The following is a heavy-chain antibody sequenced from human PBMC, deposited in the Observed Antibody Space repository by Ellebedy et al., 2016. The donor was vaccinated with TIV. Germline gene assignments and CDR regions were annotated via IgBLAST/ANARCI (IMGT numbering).Heavy chain of an antibody. V-gene: IGHV4-34*01. CDR1: GGSFSGYY. CDR3: AAQWLGANWFDP. Sequence: GSLRLSXAVYGGSFSGYYWSWIRQPPGKGLEWIGEINHSGSTTYNPSLKSRVTISVDTSKNQFSLKLSSVTAADTAVYYCAAQWLGANWFDPWGQGTLVTVSS. J-gene: IGHJ5*02. CDR2: INHSGST. D-gene: IGHD6-19*01.